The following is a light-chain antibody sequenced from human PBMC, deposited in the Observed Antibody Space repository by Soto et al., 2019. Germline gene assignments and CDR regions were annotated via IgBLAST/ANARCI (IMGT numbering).Light chain of an antibody. V-gene: IGKV3-20*01. CDR3: QQYGTSPRT. Sequence: EVMLTQSPGTLSLSPGERATLSCRASQSIFSNYLAWYQQKSGQAPRLLIYGASNRATGIQDRFSGSGSGTDFTLTISRLEPEDFAVYYCQQYGTSPRTFGQGTKVEF. CDR2: GAS. J-gene: IGKJ1*01. CDR1: QSIFSNY.